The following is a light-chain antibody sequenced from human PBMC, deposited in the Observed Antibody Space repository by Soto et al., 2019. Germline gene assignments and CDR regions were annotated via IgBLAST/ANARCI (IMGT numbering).Light chain of an antibody. Sequence: ETVLTQSPGTLSLSPGERVTLSCRTSQRVSSSYLAWYQQRPGQAPRLLMFGASSRATDIPARFSGSGSGTHFTLTISRLEPEDFAVYYCKQYDNSPYTFGQGTKVDIK. CDR1: QRVSSSY. J-gene: IGKJ2*01. V-gene: IGKV3-20*01. CDR3: KQYDNSPYT. CDR2: GAS.